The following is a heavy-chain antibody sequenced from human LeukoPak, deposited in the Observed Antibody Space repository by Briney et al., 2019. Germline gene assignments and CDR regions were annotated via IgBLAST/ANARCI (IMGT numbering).Heavy chain of an antibody. V-gene: IGHV4-59*01. CDR3: ASRTYVDRPEY. Sequence: SETLSLTCAVSGGSISSYYWSWIRQPPGKGVEWIGYIYKTGNTNYNPSLKSRVTISVDTSKNQFSLKLSSVTAADTAMYYCASRTYVDRPEYWGQGTLVTVSS. D-gene: IGHD5-12*01. CDR1: GGSISSYY. CDR2: IYKTGNT. J-gene: IGHJ4*02.